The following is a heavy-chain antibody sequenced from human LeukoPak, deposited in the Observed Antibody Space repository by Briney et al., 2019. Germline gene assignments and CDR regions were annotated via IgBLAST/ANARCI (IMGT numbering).Heavy chain of an antibody. J-gene: IGHJ4*02. CDR1: GFTFSDYW. V-gene: IGHV3-7*01. D-gene: IGHD5-12*01. CDR3: ARDIPSGFYTPDY. Sequence: QPGGSLRLSSVASGFTFSDYWMSWVRQAPGMGLEWVASIETDGDEKNYVDSVKGRFTISRDNARNSLYLQMSSMRVEDTAVYYCARDIPSGFYTPDYWGRGTLVTVSS. CDR2: IETDGDEK.